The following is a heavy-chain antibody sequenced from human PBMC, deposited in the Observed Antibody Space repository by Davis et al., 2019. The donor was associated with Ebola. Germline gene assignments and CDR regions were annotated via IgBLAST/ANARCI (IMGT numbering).Heavy chain of an antibody. CDR3: VQLGSRNFGY. V-gene: IGHV3-15*01. Sequence: GESLKISCAASGFTFSNAWMTWVRQAPGKGLEWVGRVKSKSHGGTTDYAAPVKGRFTISRDDSKNTMYVQMNSLKTEDTAVYYCVQLGSRNFGYWGQGTLVTVSS. J-gene: IGHJ4*02. CDR1: GFTFSNAW. D-gene: IGHD3-10*01. CDR2: VKSKSHGGTT.